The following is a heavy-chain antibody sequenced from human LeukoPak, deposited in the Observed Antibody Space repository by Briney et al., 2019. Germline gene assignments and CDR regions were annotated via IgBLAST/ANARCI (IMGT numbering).Heavy chain of an antibody. CDR1: GYTFSNYD. D-gene: IGHD2-2*01. J-gene: IGHJ5*02. Sequence: ASVKVSCKASGYTFSNYDINWVRQATGQGLEWMGWMNPNSGNTGYAQKFQGRVTITRNTSISTAYMELSSLRSEDTAVYYCARESSYCSSTSCYSSGFDPWGQGTLLTVSS. CDR3: ARESSYCSSTSCYSSGFDP. CDR2: MNPNSGNT. V-gene: IGHV1-8*03.